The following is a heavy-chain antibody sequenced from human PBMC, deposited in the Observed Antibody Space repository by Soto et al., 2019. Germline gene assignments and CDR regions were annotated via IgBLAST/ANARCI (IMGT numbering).Heavy chain of an antibody. Sequence: SETLSLTCTVSGDSISSGGYYWSWIRQHPGKGLEWMGYIYHSGSAYYNPSLKSRLTISVDMSKNQFSLKLSSVTAADTAVYYCARDHAVTYADYGGSDYYYGLDVWGQGTTVTVSS. CDR2: IYHSGSA. D-gene: IGHD4-17*01. J-gene: IGHJ6*02. CDR1: GDSISSGGYY. V-gene: IGHV4-31*03. CDR3: ARDHAVTYADYGGSDYYYGLDV.